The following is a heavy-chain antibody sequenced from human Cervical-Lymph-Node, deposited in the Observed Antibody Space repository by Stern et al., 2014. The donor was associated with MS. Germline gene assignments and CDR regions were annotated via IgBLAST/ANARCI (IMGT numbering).Heavy chain of an antibody. Sequence: QVQLVQSAAEVKKPGASVTVSCNVAGHPLSELAMHWLRQLPTRGLEWMGQVDPEDGETAYAQQFQGRLSMTEDTSTGTAYMTLTALRSEDTAVYYCETDRGVKWGPGTLVTVSS. CDR3: ETDRGVK. J-gene: IGHJ4*02. V-gene: IGHV1-24*01. D-gene: IGHD3-10*01. CDR1: GHPLSELA. CDR2: VDPEDGET.